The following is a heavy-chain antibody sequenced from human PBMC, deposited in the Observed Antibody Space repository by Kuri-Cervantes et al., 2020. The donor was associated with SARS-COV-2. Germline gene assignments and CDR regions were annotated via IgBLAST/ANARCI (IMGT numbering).Heavy chain of an antibody. Sequence: GGSLRLSCTVSGYSISSGYYWGWIRQPPGKGLEWMGIIYPGDSDTRYSPSFQGQVTISADKSISTAYLQWSSLKASDTAMYYCARLGNQNIVVVPAAPFDYWGQGTLVTVSS. CDR2: IYPGDSDT. V-gene: IGHV5-51*01. J-gene: IGHJ4*02. CDR3: ARLGNQNIVVVPAAPFDY. CDR1: GYSISSGYY. D-gene: IGHD2-2*01.